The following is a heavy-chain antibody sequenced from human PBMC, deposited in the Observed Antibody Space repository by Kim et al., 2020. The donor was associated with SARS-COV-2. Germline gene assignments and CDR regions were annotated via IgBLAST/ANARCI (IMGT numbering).Heavy chain of an antibody. CDR1: GGTFSSYA. Sequence: SVKVSCKASGGTFSSYAISWVRQAPGQGLEWMGGIIPIFGTANYAQKFQGRVTITADESTSTAYMELSSLRSEDTAVYYCARDRMITFGGVIVLKQKSYYYYGMDVWGQGTTVTVSS. J-gene: IGHJ6*02. V-gene: IGHV1-69*13. CDR2: IIPIFGTA. CDR3: ARDRMITFGGVIVLKQKSYYYYGMDV. D-gene: IGHD3-16*02.